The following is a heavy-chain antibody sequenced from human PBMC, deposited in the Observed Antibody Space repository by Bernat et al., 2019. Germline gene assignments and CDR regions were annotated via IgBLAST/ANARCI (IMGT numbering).Heavy chain of an antibody. CDR2: ISGRGGST. D-gene: IGHD6-19*01. V-gene: IGHV3-23*01. CDR1: GFTFSSYA. CDR3: AKDLGYSSGSEQLDY. J-gene: IGHJ4*02. Sequence: EVQLLESGGALVQPGGSLRLSCAASGFTFSSYAMSWVRQAPGKGLEWVSGISGRGGSTYYADSVKGRFTISRDNSKNTLYLQMNSLRAEDTAVYYCAKDLGYSSGSEQLDYWGQGTLVTVSS.